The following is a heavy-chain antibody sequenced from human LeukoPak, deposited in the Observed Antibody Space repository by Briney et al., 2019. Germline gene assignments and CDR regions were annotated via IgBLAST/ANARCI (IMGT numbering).Heavy chain of an antibody. V-gene: IGHV4-34*01. CDR2: INHSGST. J-gene: IGHJ4*02. Sequence: SETLSLTCAVYGGSFSGYYWSWIRQPPGKGLEWIGEINHSGSTNYNPSLKSRVTISVDTSKNQFSLKLSSVTAADTAVYYCARGGYNWKFWGEEPLVTVSS. CDR3: ARGGYNWKF. D-gene: IGHD1-20*01. CDR1: GGSFSGYY.